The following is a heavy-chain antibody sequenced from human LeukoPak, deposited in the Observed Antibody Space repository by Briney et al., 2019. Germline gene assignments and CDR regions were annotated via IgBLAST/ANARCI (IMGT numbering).Heavy chain of an antibody. V-gene: IGHV3-48*03. D-gene: IGHD5-18*01. CDR2: ISSSGSTI. CDR3: AKQGGAVGSLQLWPLDY. CDR1: GFTFSSYE. Sequence: GGSLRLSCAASGFTFSSYEMNWVRQAPGKGLEWVSYISSSGSTIYYADSVKGRFTISRDNSKNTLYLQMNSLRAEDTAVYYCAKQGGAVGSLQLWPLDYWGQGTLVTVSS. J-gene: IGHJ4*02.